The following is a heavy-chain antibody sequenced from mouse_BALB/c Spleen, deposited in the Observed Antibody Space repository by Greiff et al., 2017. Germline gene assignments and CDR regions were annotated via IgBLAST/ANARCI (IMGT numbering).Heavy chain of an antibody. J-gene: IGHJ2*01. V-gene: IGHV5-4*02. CDR3: ARETGYYFDY. CDR2: ISDGGSYT. Sequence: EVMLVESGGGLVKPGGSLKLSCAASGFTFSDYYMYWVRQTPEKRLEWVATISDGGSYTYYPDSVKGRFTISRDNAKNNLYLQMSSLKSEDTAMYYCARETGYYFDYWGQGTTLTVSS. CDR1: GFTFSDYY.